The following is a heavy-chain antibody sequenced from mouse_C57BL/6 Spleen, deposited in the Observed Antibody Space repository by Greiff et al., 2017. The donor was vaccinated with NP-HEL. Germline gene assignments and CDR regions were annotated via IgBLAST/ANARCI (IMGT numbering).Heavy chain of an antibody. D-gene: IGHD1-1*01. Sequence: VKLQQPGAELVKPGASVKMSCKASGYTFTSYWITWVKQRPGQGLEWIGDIYPGSGSTNYNEKFKSKATLTVDTSSSTAYMQLSSLTSEDSAVYYCAREVGFITTVVEGYWGQGTTLTVSS. V-gene: IGHV1-55*01. CDR3: AREVGFITTVVEGY. J-gene: IGHJ2*01. CDR2: IYPGSGST. CDR1: GYTFTSYW.